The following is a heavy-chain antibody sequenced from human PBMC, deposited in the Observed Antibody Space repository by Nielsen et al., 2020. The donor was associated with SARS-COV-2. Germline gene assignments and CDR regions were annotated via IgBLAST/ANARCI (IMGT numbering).Heavy chain of an antibody. CDR3: EGGGY. CDR1: GFTLSRHW. Sequence: GGSLRLSCSASGFTLSRHWMSWVRPAPGKGLEWVANIKQDGSEKYYVGSVTGRFTISRDNAKNSLYLQMNSLRVEDTAVYYCEGGGYWGQGTLVTVSS. CDR2: IKQDGSEK. V-gene: IGHV3-7*04. J-gene: IGHJ4*02.